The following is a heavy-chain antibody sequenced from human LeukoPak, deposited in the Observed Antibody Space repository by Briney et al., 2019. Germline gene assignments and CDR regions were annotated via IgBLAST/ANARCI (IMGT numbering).Heavy chain of an antibody. CDR2: IYTSGST. CDR1: GGSISSYY. D-gene: IGHD3-22*01. Sequence: SETLSLTCTVSGGSISSYYWSWIRQPAGKGLEWIGRIYTSGSTNYNPSLKSRVTMSVDTSKNQFSLKLSSVTAADTAVYYCARAGGTYYYESSGYYYQNWFDSWGQGTLVTVSS. CDR3: ARAGGTYYYESSGYYYQNWFDS. J-gene: IGHJ5*01. V-gene: IGHV4-4*07.